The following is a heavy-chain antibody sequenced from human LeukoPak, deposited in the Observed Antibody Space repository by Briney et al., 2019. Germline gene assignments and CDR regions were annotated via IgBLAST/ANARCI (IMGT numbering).Heavy chain of an antibody. CDR2: IIASSGDT. CDR1: GFRFSNYA. Sequence: GGSLRLSCAASGFRFSNYAMNWLRQAPGKGLEWVSLIIASSGDTFYADSVKGRFTISRDNSKNTLFLQMNSLRAEDTALYYCAKGAYDYIEMGYIDYWGQGTLVTVSS. D-gene: IGHD5-12*01. J-gene: IGHJ4*02. CDR3: AKGAYDYIEMGYIDY. V-gene: IGHV3-23*01.